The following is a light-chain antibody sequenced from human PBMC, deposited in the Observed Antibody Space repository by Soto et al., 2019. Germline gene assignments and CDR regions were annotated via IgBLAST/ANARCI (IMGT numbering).Light chain of an antibody. J-gene: IGKJ3*01. CDR1: PALFYNSNNKNY. CDR3: QQYFSTPFT. CDR2: WAS. Sequence: DIVITQAPSSPALALGGRATHNLRSSPALFYNSNNKNYLAWYQPKPGPPPKLLIYWASTRQSGVPDRFSGSGSGTDFTLTISDLQAEDAAVYYCQQYFSTPFTFGPGTKVGVK. V-gene: IGKV4-1*01.